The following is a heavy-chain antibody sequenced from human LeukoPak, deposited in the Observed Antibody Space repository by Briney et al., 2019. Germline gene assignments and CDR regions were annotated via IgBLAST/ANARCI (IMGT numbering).Heavy chain of an antibody. CDR1: GGSISSYY. V-gene: IGHV4-59*01. D-gene: IGHD2-21*02. CDR2: IYYSGST. J-gene: IGHJ5*02. CDR3: ARVGCGGDCYYWFDP. Sequence: KPSETLSLTCTVSGGSISSYYWSWIRQPPGKGLEWIGYIYYSGSTNYNPSLKSRVTISVDTSKNQFSLKLSSVTAADTAVYYCARVGCGGDCYYWFDPWGQGTLVTVSS.